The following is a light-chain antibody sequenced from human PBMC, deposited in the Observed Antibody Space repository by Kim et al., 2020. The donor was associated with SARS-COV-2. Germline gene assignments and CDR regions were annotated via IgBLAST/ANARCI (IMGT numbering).Light chain of an antibody. CDR2: EDN. J-gene: IGLJ2*01. V-gene: IGLV6-57*02. Sequence: KTVTSSCTGSRGSIAINYVQWYQKRPGSAPTTVIYEDNQRPSGVPDRFSGSIDSSSNSASLTISGLKTEDEADYYCQSYDSSNPVVFGGGTQLTVL. CDR3: QSYDSSNPVV. CDR1: RGSIAINY.